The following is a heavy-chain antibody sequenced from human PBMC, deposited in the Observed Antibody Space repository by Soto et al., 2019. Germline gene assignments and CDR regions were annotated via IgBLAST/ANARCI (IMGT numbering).Heavy chain of an antibody. CDR2: IYSDGST. V-gene: IGHV3-53*04. Sequence: EVQVVESGGGLVQPGGSLRLSCAASGFTVSSNYMTWVRQAPGKGLEWVSVIYSDGSTYYADSVKGRFTISRHNSKNTLYLQMNSLRAEDTAVYYCARVGYSSNRPLLFNWFDPWGQGTLVTVSS. J-gene: IGHJ5*02. D-gene: IGHD6-13*01. CDR3: ARVGYSSNRPLLFNWFDP. CDR1: GFTVSSNY.